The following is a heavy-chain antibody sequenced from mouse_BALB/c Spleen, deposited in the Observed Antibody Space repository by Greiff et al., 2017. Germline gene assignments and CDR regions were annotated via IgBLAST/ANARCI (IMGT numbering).Heavy chain of an antibody. V-gene: IGHV1-69*01. Sequence: QVQLQQPGAELVMPGASVKMSCKASGYTFTDYWMHWVKQRPGQGLEWIGAIDTSDSYTSYNQKFKGKATLTVDESSSTAYMQLSSLTSEDSAVYYCATGYRYDGDAMDYWGQGTSVTVSS. J-gene: IGHJ4*01. D-gene: IGHD2-14*01. CDR1: GYTFTDYW. CDR2: IDTSDSYT. CDR3: ATGYRYDGDAMDY.